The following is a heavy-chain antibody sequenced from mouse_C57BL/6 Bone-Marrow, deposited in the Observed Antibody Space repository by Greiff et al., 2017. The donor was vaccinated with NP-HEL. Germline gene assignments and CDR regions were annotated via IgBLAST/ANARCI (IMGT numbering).Heavy chain of an antibody. D-gene: IGHD1-1*01. CDR2: INYDGSST. V-gene: IGHV5-16*01. Sequence: DVMLVESEGGLVQPGSSMKLSCTASGFTFSDYYMAWVRQVPEKGLEWVANINYDGSSTYYLDSLKSRFIISRDNAKNILYLQMSSLKSEDTATYYCARTGPPYYGSPYWYFDVWGTGTTVTVSS. J-gene: IGHJ1*03. CDR3: ARTGPPYYGSPYWYFDV. CDR1: GFTFSDYY.